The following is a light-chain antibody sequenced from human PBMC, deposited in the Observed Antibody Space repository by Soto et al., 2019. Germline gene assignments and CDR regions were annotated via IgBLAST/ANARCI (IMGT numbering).Light chain of an antibody. V-gene: IGKV3-11*01. Sequence: EIVLTQSPATLSLSPGERATLSCRASQSVSSYLAWYQQKPGQAPRLLIYDASNRATGIPARFSGSGSGTDFTLTISRLEPEDFATYYCQQYNSYWTFGQGTKVDI. CDR3: QQYNSYWT. CDR1: QSVSSY. CDR2: DAS. J-gene: IGKJ1*01.